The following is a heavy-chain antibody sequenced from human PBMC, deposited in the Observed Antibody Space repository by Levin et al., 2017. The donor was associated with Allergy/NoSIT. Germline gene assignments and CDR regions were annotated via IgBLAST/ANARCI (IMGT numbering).Heavy chain of an antibody. CDR3: GRGFGSSWFDP. V-gene: IGHV1-2*02. Sequence: ASVKVSCKASGYTFTKNFMHWVRQAPGQGLEWMGWINSNSGDTKCAQKFQGRVTMTRDTSTSTAYMELSSLRSDDTAVYYCGRGFGSSWFDPWGQGTLVTVSS. D-gene: IGHD3-3*01. CDR2: INSNSGDT. J-gene: IGHJ5*02. CDR1: GYTFTKNF.